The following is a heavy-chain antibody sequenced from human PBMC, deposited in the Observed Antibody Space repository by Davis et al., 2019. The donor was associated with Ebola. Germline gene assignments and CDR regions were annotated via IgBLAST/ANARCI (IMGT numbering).Heavy chain of an antibody. CDR1: GGTFSTYA. CDR3: ARGPTTVVTRGNWFDP. Sequence: AASVKVSCKASGGTFSTYAISWVRQAPGQGLEWMGGIIPIFGTTNYAQKFQGRVAITADESTSTAYMELNSLRSEDSAVYYCARGPTTVVTRGNWFDPWGQGTLVTVSS. CDR2: IIPIFGTT. D-gene: IGHD4-23*01. J-gene: IGHJ5*02. V-gene: IGHV1-69*13.